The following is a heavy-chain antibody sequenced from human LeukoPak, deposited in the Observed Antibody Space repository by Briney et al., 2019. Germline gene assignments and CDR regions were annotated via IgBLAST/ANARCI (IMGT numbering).Heavy chain of an antibody. CDR3: ARADGYCSGGSCYRLGFDF. J-gene: IGHJ4*02. CDR1: GDSTSSDRYY. V-gene: IGHV4-39*07. Sequence: PSETLSLTCTVSGDSTSSDRYYGGWVRQPPGKGLEWIGNIYYSGSTYYNPSLKSRVTMSVDTSKNQFFLKLSSVTAADTAIYYCARADGYCSGGSCYRLGFDFWGQGTLVTVSS. D-gene: IGHD2-15*01. CDR2: IYYSGST.